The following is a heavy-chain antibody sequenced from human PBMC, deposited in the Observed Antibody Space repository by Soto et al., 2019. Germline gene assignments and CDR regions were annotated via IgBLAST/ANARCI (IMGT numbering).Heavy chain of an antibody. J-gene: IGHJ3*02. D-gene: IGHD6-6*01. Sequence: GASVKVSCKASGYTFTSYAMHWVRQAPGQRLEWMGWINAGNGNTKYSQKFQGRVTITRDTSASTAYMELSSLRSEDTAVYYCARATKPVYSSSSYAFDIWGQGTMVTVSS. V-gene: IGHV1-3*01. CDR1: GYTFTSYA. CDR3: ARATKPVYSSSSYAFDI. CDR2: INAGNGNT.